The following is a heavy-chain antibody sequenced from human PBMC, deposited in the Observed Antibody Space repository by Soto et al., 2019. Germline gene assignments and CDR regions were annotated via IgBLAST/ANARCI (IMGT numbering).Heavy chain of an antibody. Sequence: GGSLRLSCAASGFTFNSYSMNWVRQAPGKGLEWVSSISSSSSYIYYADSVKGRFTISRDNAKNSLYLQMNSLRAEDTAVYYCARDSGPYSSGWSYKGLDAFDIWGQGTMVTVSS. V-gene: IGHV3-21*01. CDR2: ISSSSSYI. CDR3: ARDSGPYSSGWSYKGLDAFDI. J-gene: IGHJ3*02. CDR1: GFTFNSYS. D-gene: IGHD6-19*01.